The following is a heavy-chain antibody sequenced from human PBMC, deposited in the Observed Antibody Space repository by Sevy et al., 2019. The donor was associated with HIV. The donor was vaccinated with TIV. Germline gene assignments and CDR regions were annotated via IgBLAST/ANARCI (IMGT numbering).Heavy chain of an antibody. CDR3: ARTRAQDY. V-gene: IGHV1-8*01. J-gene: IGHJ4*02. CDR2: MNPNTGNT. CDR1: EYTFTTYD. Sequence: ASVKVSCKASEYTFTTYDINWVRQAPGQGLEWMGWMNPNTGNTGYAQKFQGRVTMTRDTSTSTAYMELSSLTSEDTAMYNWARTRAQDYGGQGTLVTVPS.